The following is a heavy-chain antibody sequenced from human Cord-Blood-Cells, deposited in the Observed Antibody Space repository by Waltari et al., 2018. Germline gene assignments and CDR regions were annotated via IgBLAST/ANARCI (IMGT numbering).Heavy chain of an antibody. CDR1: GFTFSNAW. J-gene: IGHJ3*02. D-gene: IGHD3-10*01. CDR3: ARRTMVRGVNKWDAFDI. V-gene: IGHV3-7*01. Sequence: PGGSLRLSCAASGFTFSNAWMSWVRQAPGKGLEWVANIKQDGSEKYYVDSVKGRFTISRDNAKNSLYLQMNSLRAEDTAVYYCARRTMVRGVNKWDAFDIWGQGTMVTVSS. CDR2: IKQDGSEK.